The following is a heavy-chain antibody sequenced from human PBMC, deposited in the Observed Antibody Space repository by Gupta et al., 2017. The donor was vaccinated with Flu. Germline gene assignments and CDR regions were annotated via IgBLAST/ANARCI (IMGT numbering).Heavy chain of an antibody. V-gene: IGHV1-8*01. CDR2: TNPRIGNT. J-gene: IGHJ6*02. CDR1: GYTFTNSA. Sequence: QVQLVQSGAEVKKPGASVKVSCKTSGYTFTNSAINWVRQATGQGLEWMGWTNPRIGNTGYAKNFQGRVTMTWNTSTSTAYMELSSLRSEDTAVYFCTRANRGMDVWGQGTTVTVSS. D-gene: IGHD3-10*01. CDR3: TRANRGMDV.